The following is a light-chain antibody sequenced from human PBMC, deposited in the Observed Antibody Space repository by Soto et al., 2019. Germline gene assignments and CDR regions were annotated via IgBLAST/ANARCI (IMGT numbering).Light chain of an antibody. J-gene: IGLJ1*01. V-gene: IGLV1-51*02. Sequence: QSVLMQPPSVSAAPGQKVTISCSGSSSNIGNNYVSWYQQLPGTAPKLLIYENNKRPSGIPDRFSGSKSGTSATLGITGLQTGDEADYYCGTWDSSLSALYVFGTGTKLTVL. CDR2: ENN. CDR3: GTWDSSLSALYV. CDR1: SSNIGNNY.